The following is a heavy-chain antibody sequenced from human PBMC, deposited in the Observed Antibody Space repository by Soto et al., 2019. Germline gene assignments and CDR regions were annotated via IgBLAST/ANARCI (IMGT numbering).Heavy chain of an antibody. V-gene: IGHV4-31*03. J-gene: IGHJ6*02. CDR3: ASTILGYCSGGSCYSRYYGMDV. D-gene: IGHD2-15*01. CDR1: GGSISSGGYY. Sequence: SETLSLTCTVSGGSISSGGYYWSWIRQHPGKGLEWIGYIYYSGSTYYNPSLKSRVTISVDTSKNQFSLKLSSVTAADTAVYYCASTILGYCSGGSCYSRYYGMDVWGQGTTVTVSS. CDR2: IYYSGST.